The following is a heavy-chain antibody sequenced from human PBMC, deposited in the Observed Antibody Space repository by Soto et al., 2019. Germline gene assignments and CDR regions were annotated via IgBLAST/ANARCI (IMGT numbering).Heavy chain of an antibody. J-gene: IGHJ4*02. CDR1: GGSICSYY. CDR2: IYYSGST. D-gene: IGHD3-22*01. CDR3: ASEDYYDSSGYLPDPFDN. V-gene: IGHV4-39*01. Sequence: SETLSLTCTVSGGSICSYYWGWIRQPPGKGLEWIGSIYYSGSTYYNPSLKSRVTISVDTSKNQFSLKLSSVTAADTAVYYCASEDYYDSSGYLPDPFDNWGQGTLVTVSS.